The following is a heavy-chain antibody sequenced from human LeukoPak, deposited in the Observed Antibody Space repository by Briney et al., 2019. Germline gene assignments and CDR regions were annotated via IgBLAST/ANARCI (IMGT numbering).Heavy chain of an antibody. J-gene: IGHJ4*02. V-gene: IGHV1-18*01. CDR2: ISAYNGNA. D-gene: IGHD3-10*01. CDR1: GYTFTNHG. CDR3: ARTPKRFGELYQSADY. Sequence: ASVKVSCKASGYTFTNHGITWVRQAPGQGLEWMGWISAYNGNADYAQSFQGRVTMTTDTSTSTAHMELRSLRSDDTGVYYCARTPKRFGELYQSADYWGQGTLVTVSS.